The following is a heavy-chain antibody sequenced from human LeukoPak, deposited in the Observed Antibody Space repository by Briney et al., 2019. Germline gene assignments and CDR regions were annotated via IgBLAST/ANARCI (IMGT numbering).Heavy chain of an antibody. D-gene: IGHD3-10*01. Sequence: GGSLRLSCAASGFTFSIYSMTWVRQAPGKGLEWVSYISSSSSNIYYADSVKGRFTISRDNAKNSLYLQMNNLRDEDTAVYYCARDKGALWSRLFDYWGQGTLVAVSS. CDR2: ISSSSSNI. CDR1: GFTFSIYS. V-gene: IGHV3-48*02. CDR3: ARDKGALWSRLFDY. J-gene: IGHJ4*02.